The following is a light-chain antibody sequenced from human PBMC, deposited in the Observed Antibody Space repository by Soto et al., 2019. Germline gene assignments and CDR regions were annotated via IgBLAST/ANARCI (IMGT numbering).Light chain of an antibody. CDR3: QQDASSPT. Sequence: EIVLTQSPGTLSLSPGERATLSCRASQSVSSSYLAWYQQKPGQAPRLLIYGASSRATGIPDRFSGSGAGAVFPLISSRQQPDDVVEYFCQQDASSPTFGPGTKVDIK. J-gene: IGKJ3*01. CDR2: GAS. V-gene: IGKV3-20*01. CDR1: QSVSSSY.